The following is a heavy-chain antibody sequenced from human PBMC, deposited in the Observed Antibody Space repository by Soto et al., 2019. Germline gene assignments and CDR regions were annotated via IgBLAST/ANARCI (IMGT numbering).Heavy chain of an antibody. V-gene: IGHV1-58*01. J-gene: IGHJ3*02. CDR3: AAEGVADTAMVLDAFDI. CDR1: GFTFTSSA. D-gene: IGHD5-18*01. Sequence: SVKVSCKASGFTFTSSAVQWVRQARGQRLEWIGWIVVGSGNTNYAQKFQERVTITRDMSTSTAYMELSSLRSEDTAVYYCAAEGVADTAMVLDAFDIWGQGTTVTVSS. CDR2: IVVGSGNT.